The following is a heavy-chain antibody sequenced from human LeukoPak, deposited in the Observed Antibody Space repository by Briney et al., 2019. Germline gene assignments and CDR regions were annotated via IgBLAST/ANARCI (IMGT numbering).Heavy chain of an antibody. D-gene: IGHD6-13*01. J-gene: IGHJ4*02. Sequence: GSLRLSCAASGFTFSSYWMHWVRQAPGKGLVWVSRINSDGSSTSYADSVKGRFTISRDNAKNTLYLQMNSLRAEDTAVYYCARASSWYGGVDYWGQGTLVTVSS. CDR3: ARASSWYGGVDY. CDR2: INSDGSST. V-gene: IGHV3-74*01. CDR1: GFTFSSYW.